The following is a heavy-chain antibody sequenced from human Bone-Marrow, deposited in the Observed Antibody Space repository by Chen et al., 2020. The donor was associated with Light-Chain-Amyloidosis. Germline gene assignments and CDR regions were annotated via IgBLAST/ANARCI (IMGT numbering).Heavy chain of an antibody. CDR3: AKDISYDDILPGYPADAFDI. CDR1: GFACGSYA. CDR2: MRGSGGSR. V-gene: IGHV3-23*04. Sequence: EVQLVGPGGGLLNGGGPLRPPCEASGFACGSYAMTWVRQVPGKGLEWVSTMRGSGGSRYNGDSVKGRLTISRDNSKNALFLQMNSLRAEDTAVYYCAKDISYDDILPGYPADAFDIWGQGTMVTVSS. D-gene: IGHD3-9*01. J-gene: IGHJ3*02.